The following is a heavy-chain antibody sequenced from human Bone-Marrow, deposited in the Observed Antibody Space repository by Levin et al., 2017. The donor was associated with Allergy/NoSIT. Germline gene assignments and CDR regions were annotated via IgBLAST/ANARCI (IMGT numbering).Heavy chain of an antibody. CDR3: TRARGYITPFDI. D-gene: IGHD5-18*01. CDR1: GYTFTDYY. V-gene: IGHV1-46*03. J-gene: IGHJ3*02. Sequence: AASVKVSCKASGYTFTDYYMHWLRQAPGQGLEWMGIINPTDGRTTYAQKFQASVTMTRDTSTSTLFMELRSLRSEDTAVYFCTRARGYITPFDIWGQGTMVTVSS. CDR2: INPTDGRT.